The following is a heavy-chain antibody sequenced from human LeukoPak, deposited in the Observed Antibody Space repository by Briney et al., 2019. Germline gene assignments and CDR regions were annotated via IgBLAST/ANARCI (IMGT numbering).Heavy chain of an antibody. CDR2: LSESGGAS. D-gene: IGHD2-2*01. CDR1: EFTFSRFA. J-gene: IGHJ6*03. Sequence: GGSLRLSCEASEFTFSRFAMSWIRQPPGTGLEWVSNLSESGGASYYADSVRGCFTTSRDNSKDTLYLQMDNLRADDTAVYYCAKHLGSHAFLCYYMDVWGKGTSVIVSS. CDR3: AKHLGSHAFLCYYMDV. V-gene: IGHV3-23*01.